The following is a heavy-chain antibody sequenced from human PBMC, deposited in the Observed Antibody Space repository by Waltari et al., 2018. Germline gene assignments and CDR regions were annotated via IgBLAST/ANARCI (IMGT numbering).Heavy chain of an antibody. D-gene: IGHD3-16*01. CDR1: GFTFSSYA. V-gene: IGHV3-30*01. Sequence: QVQLVESGGGVVQPGRSLRLSCAASGFTFSSYAMHWVRQAPGKGLEWVAVISYDGSNKYYADSVKGRFTISRDNSKNTLYLQMNSLRAEDTAVYYCARGGGVTPALFDYWGQGTLVTVSS. CDR3: ARGGGVTPALFDY. J-gene: IGHJ4*02. CDR2: ISYDGSNK.